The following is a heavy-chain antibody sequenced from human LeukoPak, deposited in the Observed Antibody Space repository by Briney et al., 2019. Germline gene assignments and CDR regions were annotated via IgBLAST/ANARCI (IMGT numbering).Heavy chain of an antibody. CDR3: ARGHSGYDYYYYYYMDV. D-gene: IGHD5-12*01. Sequence: GGSLRLSRAASGFTFSSYSMNWVRQAPGKGLEWVSSISSSSSYIYYAESVKGRFTISRDNAKNSLYLQMNSLRAEDTAVYYCARGHSGYDYYYYYYMDVWGKGTTVTVSS. CDR1: GFTFSSYS. CDR2: ISSSSSYI. J-gene: IGHJ6*03. V-gene: IGHV3-21*01.